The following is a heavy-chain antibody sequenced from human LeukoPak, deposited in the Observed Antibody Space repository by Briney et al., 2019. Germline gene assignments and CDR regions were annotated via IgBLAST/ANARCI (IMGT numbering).Heavy chain of an antibody. J-gene: IGHJ4*02. CDR2: IRYDGSNK. D-gene: IGHD5-18*01. CDR1: GFTFSSYG. V-gene: IGHV3-30*02. Sequence: GGSLRLSCAASGFTFSSYGMHWVRQAPGKGLEWVAFIRYDGSNKYYADSVKGRFTISRDNSKNTLYLQMNSLRAEDTAVYYCARDPTAMVKLDYWGQGTLVTVSS. CDR3: ARDPTAMVKLDY.